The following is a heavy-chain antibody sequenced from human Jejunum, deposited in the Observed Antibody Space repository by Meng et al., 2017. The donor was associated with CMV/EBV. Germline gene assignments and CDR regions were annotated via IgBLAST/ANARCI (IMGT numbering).Heavy chain of an antibody. D-gene: IGHD6-19*01. J-gene: IGHJ4*02. Sequence: HLQESGPGLVRPSKTLSLPCTSPGAPISRGDFCWSWIRQPPGKGLEYIGYIDNRGSTYYNPSLKSRVTMSMDTSKNQFSLKLTSVTAADTAVYYCARGYSSGWNYFHYWGQGTLVTVSS. CDR3: ARGYSSGWNYFHY. V-gene: IGHV4-30-4*01. CDR2: IDNRGST. CDR1: GAPISRGDFC.